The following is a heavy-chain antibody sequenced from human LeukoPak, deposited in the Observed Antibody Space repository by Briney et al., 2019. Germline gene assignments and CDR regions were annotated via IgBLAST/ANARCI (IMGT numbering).Heavy chain of an antibody. CDR1: GFTFSSYW. D-gene: IGHD3-10*01. Sequence: GGSLRLSCAASGFTFSSYWMSWVRQAPGKGLEWVANIKQDGSEKYYVDSVKGRFTISRDNAKNSLYLQMNSLRAEDTAVYYCARGVRYEGLWFGELFPPGYYYMDVWGKGTTVTVSS. J-gene: IGHJ6*03. CDR3: ARGVRYEGLWFGELFPPGYYYMDV. V-gene: IGHV3-7*01. CDR2: IKQDGSEK.